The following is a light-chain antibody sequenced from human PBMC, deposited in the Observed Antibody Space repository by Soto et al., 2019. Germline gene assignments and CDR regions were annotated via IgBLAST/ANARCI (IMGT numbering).Light chain of an antibody. Sequence: EIVMTQSPATLSVSPGERATLSCRASQSVSNNLAWYQKKPGQAPRLLIYGASTRATGIPARFSGSGSGTEFTLTISSLQSEDFAFYYCQQYNNWWTFGQGPSVDIK. V-gene: IGKV3-15*01. CDR1: QSVSNN. CDR3: QQYNNWWT. CDR2: GAS. J-gene: IGKJ1*01.